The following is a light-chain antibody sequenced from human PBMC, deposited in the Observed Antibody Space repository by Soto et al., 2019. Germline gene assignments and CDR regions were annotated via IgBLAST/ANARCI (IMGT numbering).Light chain of an antibody. V-gene: IGKV1-39*01. CDR2: GGS. CDR1: QNIHSF. CDR3: QQSYNIPVT. Sequence: DIQMTQSPSSLAASVGERVTITCRASQNIHSFLNWYQQKPGKAPQVLIYGGSALQSGVPSRFSGSGSGTDFTLTISSLQPEDFARYFCQQSYNIPVTFGPGTRVHS. J-gene: IGKJ3*01.